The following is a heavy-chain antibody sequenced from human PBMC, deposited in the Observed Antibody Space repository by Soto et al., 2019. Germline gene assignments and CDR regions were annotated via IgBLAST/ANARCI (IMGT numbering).Heavy chain of an antibody. CDR2: ISVYNGNT. Sequence: ASVKVSCKASGYTFTSYGISWVRQAPGQGLEWRGWISVYNGNTNYAQKLQGRVTMTTDTSTSTTYMEVRSLRSDDTAVYYCARGGYYDSSGSRNYFYYGMNVWGQGTTVTVSS. D-gene: IGHD3-22*01. V-gene: IGHV1-18*01. J-gene: IGHJ6*02. CDR3: ARGGYYDSSGSRNYFYYGMNV. CDR1: GYTFTSYG.